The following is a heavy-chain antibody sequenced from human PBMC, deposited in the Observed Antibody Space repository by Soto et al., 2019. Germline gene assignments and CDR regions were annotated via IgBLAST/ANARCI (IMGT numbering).Heavy chain of an antibody. CDR3: ARYRISGSWSKFDY. D-gene: IGHD6-13*01. CDR1: GASISSSY. CDR2: IYYNGST. V-gene: IGHV4-59*06. J-gene: IGHJ4*02. Sequence: SETLSLTCTVSGASISSSYWSWIRQSPGKGLEWVGNIYYNGSTYYSPSLKSRVTVWFDTSKNQFSLRLTSVTAADTAVYYCARYRISGSWSKFDYWGQGTRVTVSS.